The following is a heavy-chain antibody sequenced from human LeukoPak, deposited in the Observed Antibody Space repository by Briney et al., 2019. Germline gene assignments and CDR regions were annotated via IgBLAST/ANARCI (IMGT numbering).Heavy chain of an antibody. CDR2: ISDDGRSK. J-gene: IGHJ4*02. Sequence: PGGSLRLSCAASGFTLGSYGMHWVRQAPGKGLEWVGVISDDGRSKGYADSVKGRFTISRDNSKDTLYLQMNSLRDEDTAVYYCAKRPSDYADYVTYFDYWGQGTLVTVSS. V-gene: IGHV3-30*18. CDR3: AKRPSDYADYVTYFDY. D-gene: IGHD4-17*01. CDR1: GFTLGSYG.